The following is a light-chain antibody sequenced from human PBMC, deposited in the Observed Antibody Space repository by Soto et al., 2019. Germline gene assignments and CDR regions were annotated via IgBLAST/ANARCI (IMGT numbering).Light chain of an antibody. Sequence: ALTQPASVSGSPGQSITISCTGTSSDVGSYNLVSWYQQHPGKAPKLMIYEVSERPSGVSNRFSGSKSGNTASLTISGLQAEDEADYYCCSYAGSSTLFGGGTKVTVL. V-gene: IGLV2-23*02. J-gene: IGLJ2*01. CDR3: CSYAGSSTL. CDR2: EVS. CDR1: SSDVGSYNL.